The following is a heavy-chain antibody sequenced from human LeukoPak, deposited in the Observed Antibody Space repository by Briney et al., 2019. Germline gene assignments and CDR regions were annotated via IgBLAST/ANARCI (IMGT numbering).Heavy chain of an antibody. CDR3: ARGRMVVVVRGNAFDI. D-gene: IGHD3-22*01. CDR1: GFTFSSYE. CDR2: ISSSGSTI. J-gene: IGHJ3*02. V-gene: IGHV3-48*03. Sequence: GGSLRLSCAASGFTFSSYEMNWVRQAPGKGLEWVSYISSSGSTIYYADSVKGRFTISRDNAKNSLYLQMNSLRAVDTAVYYCARGRMVVVVRGNAFDIWGQGTMVTVSS.